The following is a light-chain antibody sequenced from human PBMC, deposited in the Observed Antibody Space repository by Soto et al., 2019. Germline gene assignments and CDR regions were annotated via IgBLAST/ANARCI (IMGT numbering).Light chain of an antibody. V-gene: IGKV3-15*01. Sequence: EIVMTQSPATLSVSPGEGATLSCRASQSVSSNLTWYQQKPGQAPRLLIYGASTRATGVPARFSGSGSGTEFTLTISSLQSEDFGTYYCQQLNSYPLTFGGGTKVEI. CDR3: QQLNSYPLT. CDR2: GAS. J-gene: IGKJ4*01. CDR1: QSVSSN.